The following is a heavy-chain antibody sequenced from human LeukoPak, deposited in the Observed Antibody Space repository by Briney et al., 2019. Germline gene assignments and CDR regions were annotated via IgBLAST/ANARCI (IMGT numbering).Heavy chain of an antibody. CDR2: ISADSATT. J-gene: IGHJ4*02. CDR1: GFTFSSYE. D-gene: IGHD3-10*01. CDR3: ARKSASGNYPLDY. V-gene: IGHV3-23*01. Sequence: GGSLRLSCAASGFTFSSYEMNWVRQAPGKGLEWGSVISADSATTFYAPSVKGRFTISRDHAKNTVFLQMSSLRAEDTALYYCARKSASGNYPLDYWGQGTLVTVSS.